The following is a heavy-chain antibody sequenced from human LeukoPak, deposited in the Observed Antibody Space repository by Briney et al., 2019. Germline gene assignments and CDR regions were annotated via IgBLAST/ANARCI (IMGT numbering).Heavy chain of an antibody. J-gene: IGHJ1*01. D-gene: IGHD3-22*01. CDR1: GFTFSSYG. CDR3: ATSYDGSGYLLH. V-gene: IGHV3-23*01. Sequence: GGSLRLSCAASGFTFSSYGMHWVRQAPGKGLEWVSAISGSGGSTYYADSVKGRFTISRDNSKNTLYLQMNSLRAEDTAVYYCATSYDGSGYLLHWGQGTLVTVSS. CDR2: ISGSGGST.